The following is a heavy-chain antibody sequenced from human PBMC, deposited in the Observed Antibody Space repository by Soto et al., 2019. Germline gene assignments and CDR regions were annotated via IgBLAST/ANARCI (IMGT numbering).Heavy chain of an antibody. Sequence: QLTLKESGPTLVKPTQTLTLTCTFSGFSLSTSGVGVGWIRQPPGKALEWLALIYWNDDKRYSPSLKSRLTITKDTSKNQVVLTMTNMDPVDTATYYCAHRPPYYDFWSGYYGAFDYWGQGTLVTVSS. J-gene: IGHJ4*02. D-gene: IGHD3-3*01. V-gene: IGHV2-5*01. CDR3: AHRPPYYDFWSGYYGAFDY. CDR1: GFSLSTSGVG. CDR2: IYWNDDK.